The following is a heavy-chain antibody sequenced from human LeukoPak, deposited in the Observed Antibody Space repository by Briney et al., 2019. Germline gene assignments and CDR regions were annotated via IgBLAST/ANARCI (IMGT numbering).Heavy chain of an antibody. V-gene: IGHV4-59*01. CDR1: GGSISPYY. CDR2: IYYSGST. CDR3: ARFGYSYGLDY. Sequence: SETLSLTCTVSGGSISPYYRSWIRQPPGKGLGWIGYIYYSGSTNYNPSLKSRVTISVDTSKNQFSLKLSSVTAADTAVYYCARFGYSYGLDYWGQGTLVTVSS. D-gene: IGHD5-18*01. J-gene: IGHJ4*02.